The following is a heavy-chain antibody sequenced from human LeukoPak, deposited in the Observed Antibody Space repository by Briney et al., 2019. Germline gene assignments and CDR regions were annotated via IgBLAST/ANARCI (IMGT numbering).Heavy chain of an antibody. CDR2: INPSGGST. D-gene: IGHD3-10*02. V-gene: IGHV1-46*01. CDR1: GYTFTSYY. CDR3: ARDRAEGMFGDLLYTFDY. J-gene: IGHJ4*02. Sequence: ASVKVSCKASGYTFTSYYMHWVRQAPGQGLERMGLINPSGGSTSYAQKFQRRVTMTRDTSTSTVYMELSSLRSEDTAVYYCARDRAEGMFGDLLYTFDYWGQGTLVTVSS.